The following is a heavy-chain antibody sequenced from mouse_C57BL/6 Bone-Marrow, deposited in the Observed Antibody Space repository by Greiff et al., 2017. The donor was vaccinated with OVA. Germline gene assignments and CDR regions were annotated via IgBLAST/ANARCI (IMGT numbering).Heavy chain of an antibody. J-gene: IGHJ3*01. CDR3: ARSGDYDWFAY. D-gene: IGHD2-4*01. CDR1: GYTFTRYW. CDR2: LHPNSGST. V-gene: IGHV1-64*01. Sequence: VQLQQPGAALVPPGASVQLSCQASGYTFTRYWLHWVKQRPGPGLAWIGMLHPNSGSTNYNEKFTSKATLTVDNSSSTAYMQLSSLTAEDAAVYDCARSGDYDWFAYWGQGTLVTVSA.